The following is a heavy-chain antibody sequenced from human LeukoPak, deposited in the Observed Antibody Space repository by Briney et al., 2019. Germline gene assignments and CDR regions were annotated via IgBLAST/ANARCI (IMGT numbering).Heavy chain of an antibody. J-gene: IGHJ4*02. CDR3: ARGTNGVK. D-gene: IGHD2-8*01. V-gene: IGHV4-39*01. CDR1: GGYLSSCSYY. CDR2: IYYSGST. Sequence: SETLSLTRTVSGGYLSSCSYYWVWIRPPPGKGLEWIACIYYSGSTYYNPSLKRRVTIYVDTSKNQFSLQLSSGTAADTAGYYCARGTNGVKWGQGTVVTVSS.